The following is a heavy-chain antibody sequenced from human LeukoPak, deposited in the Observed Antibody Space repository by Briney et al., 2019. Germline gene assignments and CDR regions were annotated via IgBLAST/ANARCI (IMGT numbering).Heavy chain of an antibody. CDR3: ARGTDGSSSSLLFDY. CDR1: GGSISSYY. CDR2: IYYSGST. J-gene: IGHJ4*02. D-gene: IGHD6-6*01. Sequence: SETLSLTCTVSGGSISSYYWSWIRQPPGKGLEWIGYIYYSGSTNYNPSLKSRVTISVDTSKNQFSLKLSSVTAADTAVYYCARGTDGSSSSLLFDYWGQGTLVTVSS. V-gene: IGHV4-59*01.